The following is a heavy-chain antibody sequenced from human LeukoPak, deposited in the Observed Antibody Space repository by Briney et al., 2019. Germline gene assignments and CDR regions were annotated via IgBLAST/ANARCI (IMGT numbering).Heavy chain of an antibody. D-gene: IGHD3-22*01. V-gene: IGHV3-74*01. CDR2: SSTHGTDT. CDR1: GFTFNDYW. J-gene: IGHJ5*02. CDR3: VRNIFPTSGYYSWFDP. Sequence: PGGSLRLSCAASGFTFNDYWMHWVRQAPGKGLVWVSCSSTHGTDTKYADSVKGRFTISRDNTKNTLYLQMNSLAAEDTAVYYCVRNIFPTSGYYSWFDPWGQGTVVTVSS.